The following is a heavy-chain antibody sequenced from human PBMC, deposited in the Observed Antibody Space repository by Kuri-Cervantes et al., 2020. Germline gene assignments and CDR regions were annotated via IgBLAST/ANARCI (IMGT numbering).Heavy chain of an antibody. V-gene: IGHV1-2*04. Sequence: ASVKVSCKASGYTFTGYYMHWVRQAPGQGLEWMGWINPNSGGTNYAQKFQGWVTMTRDTSISTAYMELSRLRSDDTAVYYCARNYGDYVAYWYFDLWGRGTLVTVSS. J-gene: IGHJ2*01. CDR3: ARNYGDYVAYWYFDL. CDR1: GYTFTGYY. D-gene: IGHD4-17*01. CDR2: INPNSGGT.